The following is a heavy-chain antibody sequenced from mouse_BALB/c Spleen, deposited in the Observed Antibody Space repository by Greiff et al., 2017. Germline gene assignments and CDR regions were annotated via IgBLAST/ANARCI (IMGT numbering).Heavy chain of an antibody. CDR2: ISSGGSYT. Sequence: EVKLMESGGGLVKPGGSLKLSCAASGFTFSSYAMSWVRQSPEKRLEWVAEISSGGSYTYYPDTVTGRFTISRDNAKNTLYLEMSSLRSEDTAMYYCARADSSGYRRFAYWGQGTLVTVSA. V-gene: IGHV5-9-4*01. CDR1: GFTFSSYA. D-gene: IGHD3-2*01. J-gene: IGHJ3*01. CDR3: ARADSSGYRRFAY.